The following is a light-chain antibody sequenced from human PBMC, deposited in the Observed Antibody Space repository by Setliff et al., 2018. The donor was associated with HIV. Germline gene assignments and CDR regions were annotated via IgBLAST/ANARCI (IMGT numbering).Light chain of an antibody. CDR2: DVS. Sequence: QSVLTQPRSVSGSPGQSVTISCTGTNSDVGGYNFVSWYQHHPGKAPKLLIYDVSKRPSGVPDRFSGSKSGNTASLTISGLQAEDEADYYCCSYTVSYTVFGTGTKVTV. V-gene: IGLV2-11*01. CDR1: NSDVGGYNF. CDR3: CSYTVSYTV. J-gene: IGLJ1*01.